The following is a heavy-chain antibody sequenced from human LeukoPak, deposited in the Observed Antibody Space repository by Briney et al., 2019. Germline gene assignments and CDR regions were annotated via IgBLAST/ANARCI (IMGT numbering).Heavy chain of an antibody. Sequence: SETLSLTCAVYGGSFSGYYWSWIRQPPGKGLEWIGEINHSGSTNYNPSLKSRVTISVDTSKSQFSLKLSSVTAADTAVYYCARGRGYCSSTSCPRSFDYWGQGTLVTVSS. CDR2: INHSGST. V-gene: IGHV4-34*01. CDR1: GGSFSGYY. D-gene: IGHD2-2*01. CDR3: ARGRGYCSSTSCPRSFDY. J-gene: IGHJ4*02.